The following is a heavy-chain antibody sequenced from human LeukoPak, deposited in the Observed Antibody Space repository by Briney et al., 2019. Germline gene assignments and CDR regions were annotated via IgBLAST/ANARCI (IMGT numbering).Heavy chain of an antibody. CDR3: ARDQYSSGWYWFDP. CDR2: ISSCGSTI. V-gene: IGHV3-11*01. J-gene: IGHJ5*02. D-gene: IGHD6-19*01. Sequence: GGSLRLSCAASGFTFSDYYMSWIRQAPGKGLEWVSYISSCGSTIYYADSVKGRFTISRDNAKNSLYLQMNSLRAEDTAVYYCARDQYSSGWYWFDPWGQGTLVTVSS. CDR1: GFTFSDYY.